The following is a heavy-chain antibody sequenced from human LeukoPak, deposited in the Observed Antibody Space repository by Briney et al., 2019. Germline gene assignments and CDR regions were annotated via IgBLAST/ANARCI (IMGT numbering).Heavy chain of an antibody. CDR3: TTDLNQRLKWFGNPLDH. CDR2: IKSETDGATT. V-gene: IGHV3-15*01. D-gene: IGHD3-10*01. CDR1: GFSFAYAW. J-gene: IGHJ4*02. Sequence: AGGSLRLSCEASGFSFAYAWMSWVRQSPGKGLQWVGHIKSETDGATTDYAAAVEGRFTISRDDSKKMLYLQTSSLKTEDTAVYFCTTDLNQRLKWFGNPLDHWGQGTPVTVSS.